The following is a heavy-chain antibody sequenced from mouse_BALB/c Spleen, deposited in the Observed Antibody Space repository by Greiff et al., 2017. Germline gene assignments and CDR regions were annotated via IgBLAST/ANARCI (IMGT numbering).Heavy chain of an antibody. J-gene: IGHJ4*01. CDR1: GYTFTSYY. CDR3: TRTYHYYAMDY. V-gene: IGHV1S81*02. Sequence: ESGAELVKPGASVKLSCKASGYTFTSYYMYWVKQRPGQGLEWIGEINPSNGGTNFNEKFKSKATLTVDKSSSTAYMQLSSLTSEDSAVYYCTRTYHYYAMDYWGQGTSVTVSS. CDR2: INPSNGGT. D-gene: IGHD5-1*01.